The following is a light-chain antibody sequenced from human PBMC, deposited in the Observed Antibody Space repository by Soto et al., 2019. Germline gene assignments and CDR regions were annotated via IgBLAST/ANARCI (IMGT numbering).Light chain of an antibody. CDR2: YAS. J-gene: IGKJ1*01. CDR1: QSISSW. CDR3: QQYNSYSQT. Sequence: DIQMTQSPSTLSASVGDRVTITCRASQSISSWLAWYQQKPGKASKLLIYYASSLESGVPSRFSGSGSGTEFTLTISSLQPDDFATYYCQQYNSYSQTFGQGTKVDIK. V-gene: IGKV1-5*01.